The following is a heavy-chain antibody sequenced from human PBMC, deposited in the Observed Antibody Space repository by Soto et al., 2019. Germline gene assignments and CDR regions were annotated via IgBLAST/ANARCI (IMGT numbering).Heavy chain of an antibody. V-gene: IGHV3-23*01. Sequence: EVQLLESGGGLVQPGGSLRLSCAASGITFSSYVLSWVRQAPGMGLGWVSSLSGSGASTYYADSVKGRFTISKDTSKSTLYLHLNSLRADDTAIYYCAKEAGGGAAMVTSYFDYWGQGTLVSVSS. CDR1: GITFSSYV. D-gene: IGHD5-18*01. CDR2: LSGSGAST. CDR3: AKEAGGGAAMVTSYFDY. J-gene: IGHJ4*02.